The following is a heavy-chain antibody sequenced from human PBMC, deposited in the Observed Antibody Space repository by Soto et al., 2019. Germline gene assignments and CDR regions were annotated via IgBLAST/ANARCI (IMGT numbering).Heavy chain of an antibody. V-gene: IGHV1-8*01. CDR2: MNPNSGNT. J-gene: IGHJ5*02. CDR3: ARGGCISTSCYFELDVLNWFDP. D-gene: IGHD2-2*01. CDR1: GYTFTSYD. Sequence: QVQLVQSGAEVKKPGASVKVSCKASGYTFTSYDINWVRQATGQGLEWMGWMNPNSGNTGYAQKFQGRVTMTRNTSISTADMELSSLRSEDTAVYYCARGGCISTSCYFELDVLNWFDPWGQGTLVTVSS.